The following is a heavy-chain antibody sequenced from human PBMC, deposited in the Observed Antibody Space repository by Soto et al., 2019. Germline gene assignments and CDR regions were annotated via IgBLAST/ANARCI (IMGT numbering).Heavy chain of an antibody. CDR3: ARGSPSLVPAAMQHCSGGSCYVPFDY. Sequence: PSETLSLTCTVSGGSISSGGYYWSWIRQHPGKGLEWIGYIYYSGSTNYNPSLKSRVTISVDTSKNQFSLKLSSVTAADTAVYYCARGSPSLVPAAMQHCSGGSCYVPFDYWGQGTLVTVSS. V-gene: IGHV4-31*03. J-gene: IGHJ4*02. CDR2: IYYSGST. CDR1: GGSISSGGYY. D-gene: IGHD2-15*01.